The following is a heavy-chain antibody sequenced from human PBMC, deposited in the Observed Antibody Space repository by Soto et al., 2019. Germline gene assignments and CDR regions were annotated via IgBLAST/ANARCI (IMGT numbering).Heavy chain of an antibody. D-gene: IGHD6-13*01. CDR2: ISYSGST. Sequence: SETLSLTCTFSIDSISSYYWSCIRQPPGKRLEWIGYISYSGSTDYNPSLKSRVTISGDTSKNQFSLKVSSVTAADTAVYYCARGTSWQLPFDYWGQGTLVSVSS. V-gene: IGHV4-59*01. CDR1: IDSISSYY. J-gene: IGHJ4*02. CDR3: ARGTSWQLPFDY.